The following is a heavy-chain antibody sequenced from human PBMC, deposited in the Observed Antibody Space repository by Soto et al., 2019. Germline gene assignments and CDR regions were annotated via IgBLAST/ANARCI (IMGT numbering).Heavy chain of an antibody. J-gene: IGHJ5*02. CDR1: GFTFSSYS. CDR2: ISSSSSYI. CDR3: ARDSLVRFLEWLSNHNWFDP. V-gene: IGHV3-21*01. D-gene: IGHD3-3*01. Sequence: GGSLRLSCAASGFTFSSYSMNWVRQAPGKGLEWVSSISSSSSYIYYADSVKGRFTISRDNAKNSLYLQMNSLRAEDTAVYYCARDSLVRFLEWLSNHNWFDPWGQGTLVTVSS.